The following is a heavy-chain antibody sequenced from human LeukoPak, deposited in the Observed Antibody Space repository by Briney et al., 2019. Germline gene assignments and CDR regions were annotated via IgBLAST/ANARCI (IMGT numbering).Heavy chain of an antibody. CDR2: INHSGST. V-gene: IGHV4-34*01. Sequence: SETLSLTCAVYGGSFSGYYWSWIRQPPGKGLEWIGEINHSGSTNYNPSLKSRVTISVDTSKNQFSLKLSSVTAADTAVYYCARALWFGELQRFDPWGQGTLVTVSS. CDR3: ARALWFGELQRFDP. J-gene: IGHJ5*02. D-gene: IGHD3-10*01. CDR1: GGSFSGYY.